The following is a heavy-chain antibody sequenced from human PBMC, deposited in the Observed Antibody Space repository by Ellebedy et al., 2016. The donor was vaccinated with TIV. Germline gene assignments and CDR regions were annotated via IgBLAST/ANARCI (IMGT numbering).Heavy chain of an antibody. CDR3: ARHVDEYSSSKRFDP. J-gene: IGHJ5*02. D-gene: IGHD6-6*01. CDR2: IYYSGST. Sequence: MPGGSLRLSCTVSGGSISSSSYYWGWIRQPPGKGLEWIGSIYYSGSTYYNPSLKRRVTISVDTSKNQFSLKLSSVTAADTAVYYCARHVDEYSSSKRFDPWGQGTLVTVSS. V-gene: IGHV4-39*01. CDR1: GGSISSSSYY.